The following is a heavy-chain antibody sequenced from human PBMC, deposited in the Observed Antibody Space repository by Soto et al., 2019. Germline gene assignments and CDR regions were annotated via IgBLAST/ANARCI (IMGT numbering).Heavy chain of an antibody. V-gene: IGHV4-30-4*01. Sequence: PSETLSLTCNVSGGSISSYYWSWIRQPPGKGLEWIGYIYYSGSTYYNPSLKSRVTISVDTSKNQFSLKLSSVTAADTAVYYCARLVQLLQGRCFDPWGQGTLGTISS. CDR3: ARLVQLLQGRCFDP. D-gene: IGHD2-15*01. J-gene: IGHJ5*02. CDR2: IYYSGST. CDR1: GGSISSYY.